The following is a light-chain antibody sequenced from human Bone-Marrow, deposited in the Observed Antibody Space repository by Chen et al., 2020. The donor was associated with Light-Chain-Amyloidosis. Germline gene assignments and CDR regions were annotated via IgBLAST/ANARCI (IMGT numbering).Light chain of an antibody. J-gene: IGKJ4*01. CDR2: GSS. CDR1: QTISSNY. V-gene: IGKV3-20*01. CDR3: QQYGTSPLT. Sequence: EIVLTQSPGTLSLSPGEGANLSCRASQTISSNYLTWYQQKFGQAPRLLIYGSSSRATGIPDRFTGSGTGTDLTLTINRLEPEDFAMYYGQQYGTSPLTFGGGTKVEIK.